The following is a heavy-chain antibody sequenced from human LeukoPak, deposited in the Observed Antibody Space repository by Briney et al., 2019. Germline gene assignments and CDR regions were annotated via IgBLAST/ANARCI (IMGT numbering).Heavy chain of an antibody. J-gene: IGHJ3*02. Sequence: SETLSLTCAVYGGSFSGYYWSWIRQPPGKGLEWIGEISHSGSTNYNPSLKSRVTISVDTSKNQFSLKLSSVTAADTAVYYCASNYDFLTGPDAFDIWGQGTMLTVSS. CDR3: ASNYDFLTGPDAFDI. V-gene: IGHV4-34*01. CDR1: GGSFSGYY. D-gene: IGHD3-9*01. CDR2: ISHSGST.